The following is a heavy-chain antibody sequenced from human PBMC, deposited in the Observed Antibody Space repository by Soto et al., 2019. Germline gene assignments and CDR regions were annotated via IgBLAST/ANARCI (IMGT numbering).Heavy chain of an antibody. V-gene: IGHV4-39*01. D-gene: IGHD3-10*01. CDR1: GASVSRIGLH. CDR2: IYDAGTT. Sequence: QVQLQASGPGLVKPSETLSLTCAVSGASVSRIGLHWGWISQPPGQGLEWIGSIYDAGTTFYNPSLKSRVTISADTSKTHFSLRLTSVTAADTAVYYCARRGSGHTFDYWGQGTLVTVSS. CDR3: ARRGSGHTFDY. J-gene: IGHJ4*02.